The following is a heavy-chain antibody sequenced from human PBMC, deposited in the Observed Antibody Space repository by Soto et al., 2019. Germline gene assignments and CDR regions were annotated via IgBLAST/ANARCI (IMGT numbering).Heavy chain of an antibody. Sequence: GESLKISCQGSAYNFTNYWIAWVRQMPGKGLEWIGIIYPGDSDTRYSPSFQGQVTISVDKSISTAYLQWSSLKASDTAVYYCARRDSSSWYQILSEDNWFDPWGQGTLVTVSS. CDR2: IYPGDSDT. J-gene: IGHJ5*02. CDR1: AYNFTNYW. CDR3: ARRDSSSWYQILSEDNWFDP. V-gene: IGHV5-51*01. D-gene: IGHD6-13*01.